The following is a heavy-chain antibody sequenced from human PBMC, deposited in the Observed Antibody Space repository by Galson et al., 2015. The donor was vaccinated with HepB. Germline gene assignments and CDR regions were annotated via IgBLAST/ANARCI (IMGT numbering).Heavy chain of an antibody. J-gene: IGHJ4*02. CDR2: ISAYNGNT. CDR3: ATGGGGGLPLDY. V-gene: IGHV1-18*01. Sequence: SVKVSCKASGYTFTSCGISWVRQAPGQGLEWMGWISAYNGNTIYAQKLQGRVTMTTDTSTNTAYMELRSLRSDDTAVYYCATGGGGGLPLDYWGQGTLVTVSS. D-gene: IGHD3-16*01. CDR1: GYTFTSCG.